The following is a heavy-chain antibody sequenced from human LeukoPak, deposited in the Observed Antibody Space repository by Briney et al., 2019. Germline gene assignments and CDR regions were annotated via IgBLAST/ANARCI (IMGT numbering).Heavy chain of an antibody. J-gene: IGHJ3*02. Sequence: SETLSLTCTVSGGSISSYYWSWIRQPPGKGLEWIGYIYTSGSTNYNPTLKSRVTTSVDTSKNQFSLKLSSMTAADTAVYYCARQAVEMVTIQAFDIWGQGTMVTVSS. V-gene: IGHV4-4*09. CDR2: IYTSGST. D-gene: IGHD5-24*01. CDR3: ARQAVEMVTIQAFDI. CDR1: GGSISSYY.